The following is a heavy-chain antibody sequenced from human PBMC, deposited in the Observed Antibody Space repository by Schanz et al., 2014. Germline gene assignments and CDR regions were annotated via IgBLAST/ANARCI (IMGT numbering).Heavy chain of an antibody. CDR2: INGGNGNM. D-gene: IGHD4-17*01. V-gene: IGHV1-3*01. CDR1: GYTFTSYS. CDR3: ARGYGDSPTDF. Sequence: QVQLVQSGAEVKKPGASVKVSCKASGYTFTSYSIHWVRQAPGQGLEWMGWINGGNGNMKYSQKFQGRVTITRDTSASTAYMELTSLRSEDTAVYYCARGYGDSPTDFWGQGTLVTVSS. J-gene: IGHJ4*02.